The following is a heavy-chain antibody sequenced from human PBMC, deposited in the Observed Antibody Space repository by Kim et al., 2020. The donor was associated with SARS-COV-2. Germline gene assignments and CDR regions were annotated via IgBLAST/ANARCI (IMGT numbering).Heavy chain of an antibody. CDR2: IVVGSGNT. CDR1: GFTFTSSA. V-gene: IGHV1-58*01. Sequence: SVKVSCKASGFTFTSSAVQWVRQARGQRLEWIGWIVVGSGNTNYAQKFQERVTITRDMSTSTAYMELSSLRSEDTAVYYCAASPLDIVVVPAALSAFDIWGQGTMVTVSS. D-gene: IGHD2-2*03. J-gene: IGHJ3*02. CDR3: AASPLDIVVVPAALSAFDI.